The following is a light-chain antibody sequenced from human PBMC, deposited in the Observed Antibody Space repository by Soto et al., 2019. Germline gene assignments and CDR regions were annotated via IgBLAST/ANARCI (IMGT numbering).Light chain of an antibody. V-gene: IGKV3-15*01. Sequence: EIVMTQSPATLSVSPGERATLSCRASQSVSSNLAWYQQKPGQAPRLLIYGASTRATGIPARFSGSGSGTEFTPTISSLQSEEVAVYYCQQYNNWPWTFGQGTKVEIK. CDR3: QQYNNWPWT. CDR2: GAS. J-gene: IGKJ1*01. CDR1: QSVSSN.